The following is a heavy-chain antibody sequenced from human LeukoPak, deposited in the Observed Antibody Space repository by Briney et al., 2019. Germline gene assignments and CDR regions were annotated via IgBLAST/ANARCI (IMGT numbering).Heavy chain of an antibody. CDR1: AFTFRTYG. V-gene: IGHV3-30*18. J-gene: IGHJ4*02. Sequence: GRSLRLSCAASAFTFRTYGMHWVRQAPGKGLEWVAVISYDANNKNYADSVKCRFTISRDNSKNTLYLQMNSLRAEDTAVYYCAKDRHPARTDGYYFDYWGQGTLVTVSS. D-gene: IGHD1-14*01. CDR2: ISYDANNK. CDR3: AKDRHPARTDGYYFDY.